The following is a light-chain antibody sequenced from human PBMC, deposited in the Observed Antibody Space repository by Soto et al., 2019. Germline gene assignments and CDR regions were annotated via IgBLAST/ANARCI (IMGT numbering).Light chain of an antibody. J-gene: IGKJ4*01. CDR3: QQRSSWPLT. CDR2: DAS. Sequence: EIVLTQSPATLSLSPGVRATLSCRASQSVSSYLVWFQQKPGQTPRLLIYDASKRATGIPARFSGSGSGTDFTLTVSSLEPEDFAVYYCQQRSSWPLTFGGGTKVDIK. V-gene: IGKV3-11*01. CDR1: QSVSSY.